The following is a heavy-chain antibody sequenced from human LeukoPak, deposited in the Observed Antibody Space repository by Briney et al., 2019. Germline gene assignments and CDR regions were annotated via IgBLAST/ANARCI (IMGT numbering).Heavy chain of an antibody. D-gene: IGHD2-2*01. CDR2: IIPIFGTA. CDR1: GGTFSSYA. Sequence: SVKVSCKASGGTFSSYAISWVRQAPGQGREGMGGIIPIFGTANYSQKFQGRVTITADESTSTAYMELSSLRSEDTAVYYCARGPHVYQLLPPSFDIWGQGTMVTVSS. CDR3: ARGPHVYQLLPPSFDI. V-gene: IGHV1-69*01. J-gene: IGHJ3*02.